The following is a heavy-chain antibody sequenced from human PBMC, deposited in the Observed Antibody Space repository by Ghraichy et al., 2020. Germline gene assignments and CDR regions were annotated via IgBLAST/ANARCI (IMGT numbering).Heavy chain of an antibody. CDR3: ARAGGYCTNGVCYTSTYYYYGMDV. D-gene: IGHD2-8*01. Sequence: GESLNISCAASGFTFSSYEMNWVRQAPGKGLEWVSYISSSGSTIYYADSVKGRFTISRDNAKNSLYLQMNSLRAEDTAVYYCARAGGYCTNGVCYTSTYYYYGMDVWGQGTTVTVSS. J-gene: IGHJ6*02. CDR2: ISSSGSTI. V-gene: IGHV3-48*03. CDR1: GFTFSSYE.